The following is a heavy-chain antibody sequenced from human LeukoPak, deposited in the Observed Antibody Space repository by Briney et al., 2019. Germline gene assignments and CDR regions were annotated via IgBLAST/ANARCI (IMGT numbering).Heavy chain of an antibody. J-gene: IGHJ4*02. CDR1: GGSISSSSYY. CDR2: IYYSGST. CDR3: ARDKAYYYGSGNYD. D-gene: IGHD3-10*01. Sequence: SETLSLTCTVSGGSISSSSYYWGWIRQPPGKGLEWIGSIYYSGSTKYNPSLKSRVTISVDKSKNQFSLKLSSVTAADTAVYYCARDKAYYYGSGNYDWGQGTLVTVSS. V-gene: IGHV4-39*07.